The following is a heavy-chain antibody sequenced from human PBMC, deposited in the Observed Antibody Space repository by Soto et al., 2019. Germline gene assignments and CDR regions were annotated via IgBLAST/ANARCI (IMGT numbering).Heavy chain of an antibody. D-gene: IGHD2-15*01. V-gene: IGHV3-30*18. CDR1: GFTFSSYG. CDR3: AKDPGGYCSGGSCYRNFDY. J-gene: IGHJ4*02. CDR2: ISYDGSNK. Sequence: PGGSLRLSCAASGFTFSSYGMHWVRQAPGKGLEWVAVISYDGSNKYYADSVKGRFTISRDNSKNTLYLQMNSLRAEDTAAYYCAKDPGGYCSGGSCYRNFDYWGQGTLVTVSS.